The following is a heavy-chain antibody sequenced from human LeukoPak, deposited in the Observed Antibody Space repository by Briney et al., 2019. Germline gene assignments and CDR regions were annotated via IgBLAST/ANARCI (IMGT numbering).Heavy chain of an antibody. V-gene: IGHV4-61*02. CDR3: ARLGYYGTHP. CDR1: GGSISSGNYY. Sequence: SETLSLTCTVSGGSISSGNYYWTWIRQPAGKGLEWIGRIYTSGSTNYNPSLKSRVTISVDTSKNQFSLKLSSVTAADTAVYYCARLGYYGTHPWGQGTLVTVSS. J-gene: IGHJ5*02. CDR2: IYTSGST. D-gene: IGHD3-22*01.